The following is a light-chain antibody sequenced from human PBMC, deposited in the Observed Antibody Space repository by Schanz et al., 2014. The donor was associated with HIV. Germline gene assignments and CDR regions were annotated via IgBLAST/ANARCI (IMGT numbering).Light chain of an antibody. CDR1: QSVGSNY. CDR3: QQFGSSVYT. J-gene: IGKJ2*01. V-gene: IGKV3-20*01. Sequence: EIVLTQSPGTLSLSPGERATLSCRASQSVGSNYLAWYQQKPGQSPRLLIYDASSRATGIPDRFSGSVSGTDFTLTITRLEPEDFAVYYCQQFGSSVYTFGQGTKLEIK. CDR2: DAS.